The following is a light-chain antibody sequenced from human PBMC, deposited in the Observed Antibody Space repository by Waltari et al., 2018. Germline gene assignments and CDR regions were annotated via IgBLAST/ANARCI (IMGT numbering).Light chain of an antibody. V-gene: IGKV3-15*01. J-gene: IGKJ4*01. CDR3: QQYNDWPLT. Sequence: EIVLTQSPATLSVSPGEGATLSCRASQSVANRLAWYQQNPGQSPRLLIYGVSTRATGIPARFSGSGAGTDFTLTISSLQSEDFAVYSCQQYNDWPLTFGGGTKVEI. CDR2: GVS. CDR1: QSVANR.